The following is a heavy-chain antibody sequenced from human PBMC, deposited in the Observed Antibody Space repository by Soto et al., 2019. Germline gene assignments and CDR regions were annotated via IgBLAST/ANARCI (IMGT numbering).Heavy chain of an antibody. Sequence: GGSLRLSCAASGFTFSDFAMHWVRQASGKGLEWIGRIKSKANSYATAYGASVKGRFTISRDDSRNTAYLHLSSLKTEDTAVYYCTRLKDYCGDGGCYYDPWGHGTLVTVSS. CDR3: TRLKDYCGDGGCYYDP. CDR1: GFTFSDFA. CDR2: IKSKANSYAT. V-gene: IGHV3-73*01. D-gene: IGHD2-15*01. J-gene: IGHJ5*02.